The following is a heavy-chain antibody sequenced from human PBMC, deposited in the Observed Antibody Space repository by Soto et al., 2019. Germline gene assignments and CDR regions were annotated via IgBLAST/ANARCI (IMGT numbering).Heavy chain of an antibody. CDR2: ISSSGSTI. CDR3: ARAKRTIFGVVIWYYFDY. CDR1: GFTFSSYE. Sequence: EVQLVESGGGLVQPGGSLRLSCAASGFTFSSYEMNWVRQAPGKGLEWVSYISSSGSTIYYADSVKGRFTISRDNAKNSLYLQMNSLRAEDTAVYYCARAKRTIFGVVIWYYFDYWGQGTLVTVSS. D-gene: IGHD3-3*01. V-gene: IGHV3-48*03. J-gene: IGHJ4*02.